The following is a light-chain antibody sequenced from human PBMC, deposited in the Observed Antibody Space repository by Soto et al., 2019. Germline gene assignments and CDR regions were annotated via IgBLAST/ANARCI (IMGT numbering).Light chain of an antibody. V-gene: IGKV3-11*01. CDR2: DAS. Sequence: EIVLTQSPATLSLSPGERATLSCRASQSVSSYLAWYQQKPGQAPRLLIYDASNRATGIPARFSGSGSGTDFTLPIRSLEPEDFAVYYCQQRSNWPPITFGQGTRLDIK. J-gene: IGKJ5*01. CDR1: QSVSSY. CDR3: QQRSNWPPIT.